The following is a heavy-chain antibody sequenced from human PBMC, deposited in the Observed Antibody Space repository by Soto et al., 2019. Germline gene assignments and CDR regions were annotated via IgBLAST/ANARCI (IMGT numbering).Heavy chain of an antibody. CDR2: IRYSGNT. V-gene: IGHV4-31*03. CDR1: GAPINDGDYY. D-gene: IGHD4-17*01. Sequence: QVQLQESGPGLVMPAQTLSLTCTVSGAPINDGDYYWNWARQHPEKGLEWIGYIRYSGNTYYNPSLKSRVIISLDTCKNQFSLMLSAVTAADTDMDYCARSNYGDYGAQPDHWGQGTPVTVSS. J-gene: IGHJ4*02. CDR3: ARSNYGDYGAQPDH.